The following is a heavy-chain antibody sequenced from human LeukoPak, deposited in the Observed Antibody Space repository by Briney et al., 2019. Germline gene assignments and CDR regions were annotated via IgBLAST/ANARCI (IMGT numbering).Heavy chain of an antibody. CDR3: ASSSSSAFDI. V-gene: IGHV4-30-4*08. Sequence: DPSQTLSLTCTVSGGSTSSGDYYWSWIRQPPGKGLEWIGYIYYSGSTYCNPSLKSRVTISVDTSKNQFSLKLSSVTAADTAVYYCASSSSSAFDIWGQGTMVTVSS. CDR2: IYYSGST. D-gene: IGHD6-6*01. J-gene: IGHJ3*02. CDR1: GGSTSSGDYY.